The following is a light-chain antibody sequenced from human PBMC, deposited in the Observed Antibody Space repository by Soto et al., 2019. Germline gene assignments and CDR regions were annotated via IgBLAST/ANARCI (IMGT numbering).Light chain of an antibody. J-gene: IGKJ1*01. CDR1: QSVISKY. V-gene: IGKV3-20*01. CDR3: QQYGSSLTWT. Sequence: EVVLTQSPGTVSLSPGERVTLSCRASQSVISKYLAWYQQRPGQAPRLLIYAASSRATGIPDRFSGSGSGTDFTLNISSLEPEDFAVYYCQQYGSSLTWTFGQGTKVEMK. CDR2: AAS.